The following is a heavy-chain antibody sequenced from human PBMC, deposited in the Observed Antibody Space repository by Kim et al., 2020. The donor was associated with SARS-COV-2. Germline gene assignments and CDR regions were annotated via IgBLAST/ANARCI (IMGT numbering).Heavy chain of an antibody. D-gene: IGHD2-21*02. CDR3: ARDLPEPRVTAPPLYYYYGMDV. J-gene: IGHJ6*02. V-gene: IGHV3-30*04. CDR2: ISYDGSNK. CDR1: GFTFSSYA. Sequence: GGSLRHSCAASGFTFSSYAMHWVRQAPGKGLEWVAVISYDGSNKYYADSVKGRFTISRDNSKNTLYLQMNSLRAEDTAVYYCARDLPEPRVTAPPLYYYYGMDVWGQGTTVTVSS.